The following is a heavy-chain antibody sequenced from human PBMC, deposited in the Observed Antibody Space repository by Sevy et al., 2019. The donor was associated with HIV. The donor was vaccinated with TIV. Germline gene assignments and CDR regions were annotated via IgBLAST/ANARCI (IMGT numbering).Heavy chain of an antibody. Sequence: GGSLRLSCAASGFTFSNYGMHWVRQAPGKGLEWVAFIRFDGSNKYYADSVKGRFTISRDNSKNTLYLQMNSLRTEDTAVYYCCTSAWYGDFWGQGTLVNVSS. V-gene: IGHV3-30*02. CDR1: GFTFSNYG. CDR3: CTSAWYGDF. D-gene: IGHD6-19*01. J-gene: IGHJ4*02. CDR2: IRFDGSNK.